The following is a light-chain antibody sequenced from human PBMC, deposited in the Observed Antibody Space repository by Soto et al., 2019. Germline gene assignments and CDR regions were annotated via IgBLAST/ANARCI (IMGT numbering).Light chain of an antibody. V-gene: IGLV2-8*01. J-gene: IGLJ1*01. CDR1: SSDVGGYNY. Sequence: QSALTQPPSASGSPGQSVTISCTGTSSDVGGYNYVSWYQQYPGKVPKLMVYEVNNRPSGVPDRFSGSKSGNTASLTVSGVQAEDEADYYCTSYAGGNNVFGTGTKLTVL. CDR2: EVN. CDR3: TSYAGGNNV.